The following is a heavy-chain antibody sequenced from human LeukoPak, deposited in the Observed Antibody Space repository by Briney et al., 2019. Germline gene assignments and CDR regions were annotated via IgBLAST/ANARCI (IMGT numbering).Heavy chain of an antibody. CDR1: GGSFSGYY. V-gene: IGHV4-59*01. J-gene: IGHJ3*02. CDR2: IYYSGST. D-gene: IGHD3-10*01. CDR3: ARGTYYYGSGSSLDAFDI. Sequence: SETLSLTCAVYGGSFSGYYWSRIRQPPGKGLEWIGYIYYSGSTNYNPSLKSRVTISVDTSKNQFSLNLSSVTAADTAVYYCARGTYYYGSGSSLDAFDIWGQGTMVTVSS.